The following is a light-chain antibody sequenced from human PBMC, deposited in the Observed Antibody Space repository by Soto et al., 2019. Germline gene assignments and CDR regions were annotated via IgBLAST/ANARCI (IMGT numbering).Light chain of an antibody. V-gene: IGKV1-5*01. CDR2: DAS. Sequence: DIKMTQSPSTLSASEGDGVTITCRASRSISSWLAWYQQKPGKAPKVLIYDASSLESGVPSRFSGSGSGTEFTLTISSLKPDDFATYYCQQYQSYSRTFGQGTKVDIK. CDR3: QQYQSYSRT. CDR1: RSISSW. J-gene: IGKJ1*01.